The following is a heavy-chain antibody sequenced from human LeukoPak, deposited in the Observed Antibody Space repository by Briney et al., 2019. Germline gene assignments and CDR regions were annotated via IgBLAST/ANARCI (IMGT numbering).Heavy chain of an antibody. Sequence: GASVKVSCKASGYTFTGYYMHWVRQAPGQGLEWMGWINPNSGGTNYAQKFQGRVTMTRDTSISTAYMELSRLRSDDTAVYFCARSLRIHLEYYFDYWGQGTLVTVSS. CDR3: ARSLRIHLEYYFDY. CDR1: GYTFTGYY. V-gene: IGHV1-2*02. J-gene: IGHJ4*02. CDR2: INPNSGGT. D-gene: IGHD3-16*01.